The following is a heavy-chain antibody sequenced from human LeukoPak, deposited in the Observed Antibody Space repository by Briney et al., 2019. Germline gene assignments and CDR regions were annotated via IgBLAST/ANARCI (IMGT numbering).Heavy chain of an antibody. CDR3: ARLYDYGDHGKNWFDP. Sequence: SETLSLTCTVSGGSISSYYWSWIRQPPGKGLEWIGYIYYSGSTNYNPSLKSRVTISVDTSKNQFSLKLSSVTAADTAVYYCARLYDYGDHGKNWFDPWGQGTLVTVSS. V-gene: IGHV4-59*01. CDR1: GGSISSYY. D-gene: IGHD4-17*01. CDR2: IYYSGST. J-gene: IGHJ5*02.